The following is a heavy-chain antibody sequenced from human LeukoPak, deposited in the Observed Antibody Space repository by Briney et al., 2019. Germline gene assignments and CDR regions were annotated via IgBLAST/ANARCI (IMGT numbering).Heavy chain of an antibody. CDR2: IRYSGTT. D-gene: IGHD2-21*02. CDR1: GGSISSTYDH. CDR3: ARRLHYFDY. Sequence: SETLSLTCTVSGGSISSTYDHWDWIRQPPGKGLEWMGSIRYSGTTYYNPSLKGRVTIFVDTSNNQFSLRLRSVTAADTAVYYCARRLHYFDYWGQGSLVTVSS. J-gene: IGHJ4*02. V-gene: IGHV4-39*01.